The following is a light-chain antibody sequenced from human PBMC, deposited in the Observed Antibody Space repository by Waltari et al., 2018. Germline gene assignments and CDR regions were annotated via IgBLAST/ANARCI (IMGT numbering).Light chain of an antibody. CDR2: GAS. Sequence: EIVLTQSPGTLSLSLGERATLSCRASQSVSRALAWYQQKPGQAPRLLIYGASPRATGIPDRFSGSGSGTYFSLTISRLEPDDLAVYYCQHYLRLPVTFGQGTTVEI. CDR1: QSVSRA. J-gene: IGKJ1*01. CDR3: QHYLRLPVT. V-gene: IGKV3-20*01.